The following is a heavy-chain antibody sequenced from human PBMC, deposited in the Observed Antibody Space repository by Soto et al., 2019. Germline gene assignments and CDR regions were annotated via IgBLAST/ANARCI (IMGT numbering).Heavy chain of an antibody. CDR3: ASPRDILTGPFDY. CDR2: INHSGST. Sequence: SETLSLTCAVYGGSFSGYYWSWIRQPPGKGLEWIGEINHSGSTNYNPSLKSRVTISVDTSKNQFSLKLSSVTAADTAVYYCASPRDILTGPFDYWGQGTLVTVSS. V-gene: IGHV4-34*01. J-gene: IGHJ4*02. D-gene: IGHD3-9*01. CDR1: GGSFSGYY.